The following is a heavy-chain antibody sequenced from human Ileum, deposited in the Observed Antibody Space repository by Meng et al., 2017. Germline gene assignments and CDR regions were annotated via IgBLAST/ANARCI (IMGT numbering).Heavy chain of an antibody. Sequence: QVQLHEAGPRLVEPSVTLSLTCAVSGTWWSWVRQPPGKGLEWNGEIFQSGRTNYNPSLKSRVTISIDKSKSQISLQLSAVTAADTAVYSCATSNDRDVYYLGYWGQGTLVTVSS. D-gene: IGHD3-22*01. V-gene: IGHV4-4*02. CDR2: IFQSGRT. J-gene: IGHJ4*02. CDR3: ATSNDRDVYYLGY. CDR1: GTW.